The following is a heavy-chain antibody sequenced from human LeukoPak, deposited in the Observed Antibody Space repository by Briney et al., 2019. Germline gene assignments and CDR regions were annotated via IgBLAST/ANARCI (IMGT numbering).Heavy chain of an antibody. CDR2: ISGSGGST. V-gene: IGHV3-23*01. J-gene: IGHJ1*01. D-gene: IGHD5-24*01. CDR3: AKDSSAITAQYFQH. Sequence: GGSLRLSCAASGFTFSSYAMSWVRQAPGKGLEWVSAISGSGGSTYYADSVKGRFTISRDNSKNTLYLQMNSLRAGDTAVYYCAKDSSAITAQYFQHWGQGTLVTVSS. CDR1: GFTFSSYA.